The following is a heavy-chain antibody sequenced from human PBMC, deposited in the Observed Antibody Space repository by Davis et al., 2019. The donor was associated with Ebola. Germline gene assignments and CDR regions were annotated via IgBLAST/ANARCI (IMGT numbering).Heavy chain of an antibody. CDR1: GFTFSSYA. D-gene: IGHD4-17*01. Sequence: GGSLRLSCAASGFTFSSYAMHWVRQAPGKGLEWVAVISYDGSNKYYADSVKGRFTISRDNSKNTLYLQMITLRAEDTAVYYCAKDRGGRSASVTIALYYYYYGMDVWGQGTTVTVSS. CDR2: ISYDGSNK. CDR3: AKDRGGRSASVTIALYYYYYGMDV. V-gene: IGHV3-30-3*01. J-gene: IGHJ6*02.